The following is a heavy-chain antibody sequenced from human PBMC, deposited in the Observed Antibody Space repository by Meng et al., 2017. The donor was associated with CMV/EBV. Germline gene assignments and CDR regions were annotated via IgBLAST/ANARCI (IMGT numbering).Heavy chain of an antibody. CDR2: ISESGGAT. CDR3: AKDRGSWGSGPFDY. V-gene: IGHV3-23*01. Sequence: GESLKISCAASGFTFSSFVMTWVRQAPGKGLEWVSAISESGGATNYADSVKGRFTISRDNSKNTLYLQMNSLRAEDTAVYYCAKDRGSWGSGPFDYWGQGTLVTVSS. J-gene: IGHJ4*02. CDR1: GFTFSSFV. D-gene: IGHD1-26*01.